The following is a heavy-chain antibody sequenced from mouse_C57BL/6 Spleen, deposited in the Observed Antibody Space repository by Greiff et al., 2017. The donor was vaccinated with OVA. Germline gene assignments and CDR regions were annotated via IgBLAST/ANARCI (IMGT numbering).Heavy chain of an antibody. CDR2: IWSGGST. Sequence: VKLMESGPGLVQPSQSLSITCTVSGFSLTSYGVHWVRQSPGKGLEWLGVIWSGGSTDYNAAFISRLSISKDNSKSQVFFKMNSLQADDTAIYYCARNSVYDYEYYAMDYWGQGTSVTVSS. J-gene: IGHJ4*01. D-gene: IGHD2-4*01. CDR1: GFSLTSYG. V-gene: IGHV2-2*01. CDR3: ARNSVYDYEYYAMDY.